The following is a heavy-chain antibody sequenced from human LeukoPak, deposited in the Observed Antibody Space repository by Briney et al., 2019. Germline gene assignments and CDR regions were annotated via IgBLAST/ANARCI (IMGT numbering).Heavy chain of an antibody. CDR1: GFTFSSYW. J-gene: IGHJ4*02. CDR2: INGDGSTT. D-gene: IGHD6-19*01. V-gene: IGHV3-74*01. Sequence: GGSLRLSCAASGFTFSSYWMHWVRQAPGKGLVWVSRINGDGSTTNYADSVKGRFTISRDNARYSLYLQMNSLRVEDTAVYYCARARIAVAGALTAFDYWSQGTLVTVSS. CDR3: ARARIAVAGALTAFDY.